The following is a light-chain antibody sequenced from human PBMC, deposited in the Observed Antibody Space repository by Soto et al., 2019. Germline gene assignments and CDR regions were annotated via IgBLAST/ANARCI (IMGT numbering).Light chain of an antibody. V-gene: IGKV3-11*01. J-gene: IGKJ4*01. CDR2: DAS. CDR1: QSVGSY. CDR3: QQFSSYPLT. Sequence: EIVMTQSAATLSVYTGERATLSCRASQSVGSYLAWYQHKPGQAPRLLISDASNRATGIPDRFSGGGSGTDFTLTISRLEPEDFAVYYCQQFSSYPLTFGGGTKV.